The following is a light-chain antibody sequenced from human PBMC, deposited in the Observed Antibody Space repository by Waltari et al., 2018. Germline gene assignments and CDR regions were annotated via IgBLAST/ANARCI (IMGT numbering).Light chain of an antibody. CDR3: QQYNSYSLLT. CDR1: QSISKW. Sequence: DIRVTQSPSTLSASAGDRVLISCRASQSISKWLACYQQKPGKAPKLLIYEASTLQSGVPSRFSGTGSGTDFTLTISSLQPDDFATYYCQQYNSYSLLTFGGGTKVEIK. CDR2: EAS. V-gene: IGKV1-5*03. J-gene: IGKJ4*01.